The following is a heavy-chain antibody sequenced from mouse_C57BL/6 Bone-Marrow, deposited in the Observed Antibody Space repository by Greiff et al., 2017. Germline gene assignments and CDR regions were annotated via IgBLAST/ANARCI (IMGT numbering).Heavy chain of an antibody. V-gene: IGHV1-81*01. CDR1: GYTFTSYG. Sequence: QVHVKQSGAELARPGASVKLSCKASGYTFTSYGISWVKQRTGQGLEWIGEIYPRSGNTYYNEKFKGKATLTADKSSSTAYMELRSLTSEDSAVSLCERFDYWYFDVWGTGATVTVSS. J-gene: IGHJ1*03. CDR3: ERFDYWYFDV. CDR2: IYPRSGNT.